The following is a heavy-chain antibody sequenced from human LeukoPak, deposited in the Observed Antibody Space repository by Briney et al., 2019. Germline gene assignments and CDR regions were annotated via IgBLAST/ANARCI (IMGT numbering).Heavy chain of an antibody. CDR2: ISYDGSNE. CDR3: TTWNY. J-gene: IGHJ4*02. Sequence: GGSLRLSCAASGFTFSSYVMHWVRQAPGKGLEWVAIISYDGSNEYYADSVKGRFTISRDNSKNTLYLQMNSLKTEDTAVYYCTTWNYWGQGTLVTVSS. D-gene: IGHD1-14*01. CDR1: GFTFSSYV. V-gene: IGHV3-30*04.